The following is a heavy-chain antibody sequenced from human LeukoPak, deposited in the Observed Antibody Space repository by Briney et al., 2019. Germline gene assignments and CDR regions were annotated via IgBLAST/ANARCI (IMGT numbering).Heavy chain of an antibody. V-gene: IGHV3-74*01. J-gene: IGHJ4*02. D-gene: IGHD5-12*01. Sequence: AGESLRLSCAASGFTSSSYWMQWVRQAPGKGLVWVSRIDGDGSSTNYADSVKGRFTISRDNAKNTLYLQMNSLRAEDTAVFYCARGYSGYFYYWGQGTLVTVSS. CDR1: GFTSSSYW. CDR3: ARGYSGYFYY. CDR2: IDGDGSST.